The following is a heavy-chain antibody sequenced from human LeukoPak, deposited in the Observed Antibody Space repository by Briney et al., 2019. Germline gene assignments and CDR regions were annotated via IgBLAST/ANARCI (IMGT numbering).Heavy chain of an antibody. CDR2: INHSGST. CDR3: ARSLGITHPQVDY. J-gene: IGHJ4*02. Sequence: SETLSLTCAVYGGSFSGYYWSWIRQPPGKGLEWIGEINHSGSTNYNPSLKSRVTISVDTSKNQFSLKLSSVTAADTAVYYCARSLGITHPQVDYWGQGTLVTVSS. V-gene: IGHV4-34*01. D-gene: IGHD3-10*01. CDR1: GGSFSGYY.